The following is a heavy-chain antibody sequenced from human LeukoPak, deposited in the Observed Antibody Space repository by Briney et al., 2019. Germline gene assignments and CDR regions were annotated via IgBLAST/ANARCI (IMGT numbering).Heavy chain of an antibody. CDR2: INPNSCGT. V-gene: IGHV1-2*02. D-gene: IGHD3-10*01. CDR3: ARVGYGSGSYTEDY. CDR1: GYTFTGYY. Sequence: ASVKVSCKASGYTFTGYYMDWVRQAPGQGLEWMGVINPNSCGTNYAQKVQVRVTMTSDTAISTAYLEVSRLRSDDTAGYYCARVGYGSGSYTEDYWGQGTLVTVSS. J-gene: IGHJ4*02.